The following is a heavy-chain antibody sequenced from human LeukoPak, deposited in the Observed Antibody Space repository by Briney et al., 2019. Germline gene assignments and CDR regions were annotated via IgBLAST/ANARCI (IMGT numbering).Heavy chain of an antibody. D-gene: IGHD2-15*01. CDR1: GFTFSNAW. CDR2: IKSKTYGGTT. V-gene: IGHV3-15*01. CDR3: ARDGPIGP. J-gene: IGHJ4*02. Sequence: PGGSLRLSCAASGFTFSNAWMSWVRQAPGKGLEWVGRIKSKTYGGTTDYAAPVKGRFTILRDDSEDTLYLQMNSLKTEDTAVYYCARDGPIGPWGQGILVTVSS.